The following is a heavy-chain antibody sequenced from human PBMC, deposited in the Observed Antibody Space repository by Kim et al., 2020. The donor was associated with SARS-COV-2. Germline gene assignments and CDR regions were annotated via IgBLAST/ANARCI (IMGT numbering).Heavy chain of an antibody. CDR3: ARMWIVVANAFDI. CDR2: ISSSSSYT. J-gene: IGHJ3*02. Sequence: GGSLRLSCAASGFTFSDYYMSWIRQAPGKGLEWVSYISSSSSYTNYADSVKGRFTISRDNAKNSLYLQMNSLRAEDTAVYYCARMWIVVANAFDIWGQGTMVTVSS. D-gene: IGHD3-22*01. CDR1: GFTFSDYY. V-gene: IGHV3-11*03.